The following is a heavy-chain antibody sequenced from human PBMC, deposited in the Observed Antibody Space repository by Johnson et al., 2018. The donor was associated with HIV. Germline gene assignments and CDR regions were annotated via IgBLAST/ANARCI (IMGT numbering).Heavy chain of an antibody. D-gene: IGHD1-26*01. J-gene: IGHJ3*02. CDR2: IATTGDT. Sequence: VQLVESGGGSVQPGGSLRLSCAASGFSISNYDMHWVRQDTGKRLEWVSGIATTGDTYYLGPVKGRFTISRENAKNSLYLQVNSLRAGDTALYYCARGSYDGDAFDIWDQGTMVTVSS. CDR1: GFSISNYD. CDR3: ARGSYDGDAFDI. V-gene: IGHV3-13*01.